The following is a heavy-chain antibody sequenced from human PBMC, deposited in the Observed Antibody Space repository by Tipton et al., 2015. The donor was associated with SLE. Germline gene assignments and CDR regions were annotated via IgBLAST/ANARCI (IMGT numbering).Heavy chain of an antibody. V-gene: IGHV4-39*01. Sequence: TLSLTCTVSGGSISSSTYYWGWIRQPPGKGLEWIGTIYHTGGTYYNPSLKSRLTISVDTSKNQFSLKVTSVTAADTAVYYCARGMVTWRGAILGVDVWGQGTTVNVSS. CDR3: ARGMVTWRGAILGVDV. D-gene: IGHD2-21*02. J-gene: IGHJ6*02. CDR2: IYHTGGT. CDR1: GGSISSSTYY.